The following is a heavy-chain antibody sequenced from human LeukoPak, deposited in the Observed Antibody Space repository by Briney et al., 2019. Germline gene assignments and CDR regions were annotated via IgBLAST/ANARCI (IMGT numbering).Heavy chain of an antibody. Sequence: ASVKVSCKASGYTFTCYYMHWVRQAPGQGLEWTGSINPNSGGTNYAQKFQGRVTMTRDTSISTAYMELSRLRSDDTAVYYCARERIVGALDAFDIWGQGTMVTVPS. D-gene: IGHD1-26*01. J-gene: IGHJ3*02. CDR3: ARERIVGALDAFDI. V-gene: IGHV1-2*02. CDR2: INPNSGGT. CDR1: GYTFTCYY.